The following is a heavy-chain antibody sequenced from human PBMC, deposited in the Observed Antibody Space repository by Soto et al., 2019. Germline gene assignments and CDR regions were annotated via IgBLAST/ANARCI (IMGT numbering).Heavy chain of an antibody. Sequence: SETLSLTCTVSGGSISSYYWSWIRQPPGKGLEWIGDIYYSGSTNYNPSLKSRVTISVDTSKNQFSLKLSSVTAADTAVYYCERFAKPGYYWDYWGQGTLVIVSS. D-gene: IGHD3-22*01. J-gene: IGHJ4*02. CDR2: IYYSGST. CDR1: GGSISSYY. CDR3: ERFAKPGYYWDY. V-gene: IGHV4-59*01.